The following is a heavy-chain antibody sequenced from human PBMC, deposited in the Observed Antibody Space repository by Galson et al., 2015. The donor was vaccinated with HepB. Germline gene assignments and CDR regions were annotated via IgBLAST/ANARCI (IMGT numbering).Heavy chain of an antibody. CDR2: VKYDGINK. CDR3: ARGYGSSVYHSQFDY. CDR1: GFTFSNYG. J-gene: IGHJ4*02. D-gene: IGHD6-6*01. Sequence: SLRLSCAASGFTFSNYGMHWVRQAPGTGLERVAVVKYDGINKYYADSVRGRFTISRDNSMNALYLQMNSLRVEDTAVYYCARGYGSSVYHSQFDYWGQGTLVTVSS. V-gene: IGHV3-33*01.